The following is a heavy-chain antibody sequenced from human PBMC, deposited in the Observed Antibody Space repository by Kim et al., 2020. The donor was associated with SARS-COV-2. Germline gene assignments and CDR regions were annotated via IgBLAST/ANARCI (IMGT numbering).Heavy chain of an antibody. V-gene: IGHV3-33*01. CDR3: ARDIASTLNPDLWFGGLNWLDP. Sequence: GGSLRLSCAASGFTFSSYGMHWVRQAPGKGLEWVAVIWYDGSNKNYADSVKGRFTISRDNSKNTLYLQMNSLRAEDTAVYYCARDIASTLNPDLWFGGLNWLDP. D-gene: IGHD3-10*01. CDR1: GFTFSSYG. CDR2: IWYDGSNK. J-gene: IGHJ5*02.